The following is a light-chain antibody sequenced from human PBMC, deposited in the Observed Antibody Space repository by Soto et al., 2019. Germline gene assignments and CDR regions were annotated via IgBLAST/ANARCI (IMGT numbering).Light chain of an antibody. V-gene: IGKV1-5*03. Sequence: DIQMTQSPSTLSASIGDRVTITCRASQSIDTSVAWYQQKPGKAPKLLIYKASSLQSGVPSRFSGSGSGTEFTLTISSLQPDDFAPYSCQHYNAYSRSFGQGTKVVVK. CDR3: QHYNAYSRS. CDR2: KAS. J-gene: IGKJ1*01. CDR1: QSIDTS.